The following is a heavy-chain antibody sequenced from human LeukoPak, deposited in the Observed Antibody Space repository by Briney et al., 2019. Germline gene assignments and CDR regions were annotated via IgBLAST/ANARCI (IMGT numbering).Heavy chain of an antibody. CDR3: ARASAIFYSGLGTYSYYYMDV. CDR1: GFTFSSYW. V-gene: IGHV3-7*01. Sequence: GGSLRLSCAASGFTFSSYWMSWVRQAPGKGLEWVANIKQDGFEKYYVDSVKGRFTISRDNAKNSLYVQMNSLRAEDTAVYYCARASAIFYSGLGTYSYYYMDVWGKGTTVTISS. D-gene: IGHD3-10*01. CDR2: IKQDGFEK. J-gene: IGHJ6*03.